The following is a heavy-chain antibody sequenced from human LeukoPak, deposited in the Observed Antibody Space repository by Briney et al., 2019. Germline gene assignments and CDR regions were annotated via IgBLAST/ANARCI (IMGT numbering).Heavy chain of an antibody. D-gene: IGHD3-10*01. J-gene: IGHJ5*02. V-gene: IGHV3-23*01. CDR1: GFTFSGFA. Sequence: QSGGSLRLSCSASGFTFSGFAMSWVRQAPGKGLEWVSGISGSGGSTYYADSMKGRFTISRDNSKNTLYLQINSLRAEDTAVYYCAKDFSVGVTMIRGPFDPWGQGTLVTVSS. CDR2: ISGSGGST. CDR3: AKDFSVGVTMIRGPFDP.